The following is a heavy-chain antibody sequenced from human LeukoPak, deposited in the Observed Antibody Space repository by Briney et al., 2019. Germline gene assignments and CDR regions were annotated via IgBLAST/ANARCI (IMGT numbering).Heavy chain of an antibody. J-gene: IGHJ4*02. V-gene: IGHV3-21*01. D-gene: IGHD2-15*01. CDR2: ISSSSSYI. Sequence: GGSLRLSCAASGFTFSSYSMNWVRQAPGKGLEWVSSISSSSSYIYYADSVKGRFTISRDNAKNSLYLQMNSLRAEDTAVYYCARDGSSGGPKDYCGQGTLVTVSS. CDR1: GFTFSSYS. CDR3: ARDGSSGGPKDY.